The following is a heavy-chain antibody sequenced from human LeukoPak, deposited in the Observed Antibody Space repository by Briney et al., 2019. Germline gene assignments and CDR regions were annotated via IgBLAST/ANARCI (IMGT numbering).Heavy chain of an antibody. CDR3: ARGPGDLGDY. CDR2: VNPSGGST. Sequence: ASVKVSCKASGYTFTSYFMHWVRQAPGQGLEWMGLVNPSGGSTNYAQKFQGRVTMTRDMSTSTVFMEPDSLRSEDTAVYYCARGPGDLGDYWGQGTLVTVSS. CDR1: GYTFTSYF. V-gene: IGHV1-46*01. J-gene: IGHJ4*02. D-gene: IGHD7-27*01.